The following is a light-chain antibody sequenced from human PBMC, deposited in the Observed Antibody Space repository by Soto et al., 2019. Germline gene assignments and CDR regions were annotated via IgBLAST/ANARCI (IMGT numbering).Light chain of an antibody. V-gene: IGLV2-14*03. CDR1: SSDVGGYNY. CDR2: DVS. CDR3: SSYTTSNTRQIV. J-gene: IGLJ1*01. Sequence: QSVLTQPASVSGSPGQSITISCTGTSSDVGGYNYVSWYQHHPGKAPKLLIYDVSNRPSGVSNRLSGSKSDNTASLTISGLQPEDEADYYCSSYTTSNTRQIVFGTGTQLTVL.